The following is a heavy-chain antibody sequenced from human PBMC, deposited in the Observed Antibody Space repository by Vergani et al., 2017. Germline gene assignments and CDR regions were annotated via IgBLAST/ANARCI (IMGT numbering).Heavy chain of an antibody. J-gene: IGHJ4*02. D-gene: IGHD3-3*01. CDR1: GASLTSYH. V-gene: IGHV4-59*01. CDR3: ASLPFWSGKYYFDY. Sequence: QVQLQESGPGLVKPSETLSLTCTVSGASLTSYHWSWIRQSPGKGLEWIAYIYYNGGTNYNPSLKSRVTISVDTSKNQFSLKLSSVTAADTAVYYCASLPFWSGKYYFDYWGQGTLVTVSS. CDR2: IYYNGGT.